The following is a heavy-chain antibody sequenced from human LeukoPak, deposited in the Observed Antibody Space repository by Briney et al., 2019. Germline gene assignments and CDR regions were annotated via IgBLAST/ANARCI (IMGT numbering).Heavy chain of an antibody. D-gene: IGHD3-3*01. CDR1: GGSISSGGYS. CDR2: IYHSGST. J-gene: IGHJ4*02. V-gene: IGHV4-30-2*01. Sequence: PSQTLSLTCAVSGGSISSGGYSWSWIRQPPGKGLEWIGYIYHSGSTYYNPSLKSRVTISVDTSKNQFSLKLSSVTAADTAVYYCARGQGDDFWSGYPIYQDYWGQGTLVTVSS. CDR3: ARGQGDDFWSGYPIYQDY.